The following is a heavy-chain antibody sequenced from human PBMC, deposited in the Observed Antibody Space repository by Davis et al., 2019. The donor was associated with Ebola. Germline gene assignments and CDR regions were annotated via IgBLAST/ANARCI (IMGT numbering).Heavy chain of an antibody. J-gene: IGHJ4*02. CDR3: ARGNSIAVPSY. D-gene: IGHD6-19*01. CDR1: GGSISSGGYY. Sequence: SETLSLTCTVSGGSISSGGYYWSWIRQHPGTGLEWIGYIYYSGSTYYNPSLKSRVTISVDTSKNQFSLKLSSVTAADTAVYYCARGNSIAVPSYWGQGTLVTVSS. V-gene: IGHV4-31*03. CDR2: IYYSGST.